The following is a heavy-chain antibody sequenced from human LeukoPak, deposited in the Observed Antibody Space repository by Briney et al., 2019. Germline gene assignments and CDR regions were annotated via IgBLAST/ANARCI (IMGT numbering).Heavy chain of an antibody. CDR3: ARDRYYYDSSGYLFDY. V-gene: IGHV4-4*07. J-gene: IGHJ4*02. Sequence: SETLSLTCTGSGGSISSYYWSWIRQPAGKGLEWIGRIYTSGSTNYNPSLKSRVTMSVDTSKNQFSLKLSSATAADTAVYYCARDRYYYDSSGYLFDYWGQGTPVTVSS. CDR2: IYTSGST. D-gene: IGHD3-22*01. CDR1: GGSISSYY.